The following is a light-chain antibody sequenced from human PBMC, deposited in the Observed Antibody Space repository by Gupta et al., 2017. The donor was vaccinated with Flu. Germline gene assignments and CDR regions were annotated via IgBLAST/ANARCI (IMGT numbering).Light chain of an antibody. Sequence: VFTPSPAPPSWPPGERAPLPCRASQSVSSSYLAWYQQKPGQAPRLLIYGASSRATGIPDRFRGSVSGTDFTFTISRLEPEDFAVYYCQPYGSSRVSFGQGTKLEIK. CDR1: QSVSSSY. CDR3: QPYGSSRVS. J-gene: IGKJ2*03. CDR2: GAS. V-gene: IGKV3-20*01.